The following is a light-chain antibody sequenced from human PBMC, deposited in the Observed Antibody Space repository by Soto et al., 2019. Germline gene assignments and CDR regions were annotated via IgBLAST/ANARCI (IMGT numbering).Light chain of an antibody. CDR3: QQYHNLWT. V-gene: IGKV1-9*01. J-gene: IGKJ1*01. CDR1: QAISSY. Sequence: IQLTQSPSSLSASVGDRVTITCRASQAISSYLAWYQQKPGKAPNLLIYAASTLQSGVPSRFSGSGSGTDFTLTISSLQPEDFATYFCQQYHNLWTFGQGTEVEIK. CDR2: AAS.